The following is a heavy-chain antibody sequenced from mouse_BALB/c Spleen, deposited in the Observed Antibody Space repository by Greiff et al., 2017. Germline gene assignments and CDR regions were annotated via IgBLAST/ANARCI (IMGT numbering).Heavy chain of an antibody. D-gene: IGHD1-1*01. CDR2: IWWDDDK. CDR1: GFSLSTSGMG. CDR3: ARTRYYYGSSYDYFDY. Sequence: QVTLKVSGPGILQPSQTLSLTCSFSGFSLSTSGMGVGWIRQPSGKGLEWLAHIWWDDDKRYNPALKSRLTISKDTSSNQVFLKIASVDTADTATYYCARTRYYYGSSYDYFDYRGQGTTLTVSS. J-gene: IGHJ2*01. V-gene: IGHV8-8*01.